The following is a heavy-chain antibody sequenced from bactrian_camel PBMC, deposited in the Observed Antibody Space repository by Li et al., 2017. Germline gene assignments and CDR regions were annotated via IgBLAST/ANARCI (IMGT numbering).Heavy chain of an antibody. V-gene: IGHV3S1*01. J-gene: IGHJ4*01. CDR1: GFVFGDYF. D-gene: IGHD2*01. CDR2: ITRGGSSI. Sequence: VQLVESGGGQVQPGGSLRVSCEASGFVFGDYFMAWARQAPGKGLEWVSSITRGGSSIYYTDSVKGRFTISRDNAKNTLYLQLNSLKTEDTAMYYCAVFSPTRAYNNPRSQGTQVTVS.